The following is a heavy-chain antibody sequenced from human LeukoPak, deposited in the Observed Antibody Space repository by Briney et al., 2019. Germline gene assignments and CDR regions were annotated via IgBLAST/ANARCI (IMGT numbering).Heavy chain of an antibody. V-gene: IGHV4-4*07. CDR2: IYTSGST. J-gene: IGHJ3*02. CDR3: ARGDSTAFDI. Sequence: SETLSLTCTVTGGSISSYYWSWIRQPAVNGLEWIGRIYTSGSTNYNPSLKSRVTMSVDTSKNQFSLKLSSVTAADTAVYYCARGDSTAFDIWGQGTMVTVSS. CDR1: GGSISSYY. D-gene: IGHD2-21*02.